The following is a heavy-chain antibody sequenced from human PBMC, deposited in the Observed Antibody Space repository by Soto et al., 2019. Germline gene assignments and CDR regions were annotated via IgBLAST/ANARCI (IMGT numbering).Heavy chain of an antibody. D-gene: IGHD6-19*01. V-gene: IGHV4-61*01. Sequence: SETLSLTCTVSGGSISSSSYYWSWIRQPPGRGLEWIGYIYSSGNTNYNPSLRSRVTMSIDTSKNQFSLNLRSLTAADTAVYYCARGSGWYYYWGPGTLVTVSS. J-gene: IGHJ4*02. CDR2: IYSSGNT. CDR3: ARGSGWYYY. CDR1: GGSISSSSYY.